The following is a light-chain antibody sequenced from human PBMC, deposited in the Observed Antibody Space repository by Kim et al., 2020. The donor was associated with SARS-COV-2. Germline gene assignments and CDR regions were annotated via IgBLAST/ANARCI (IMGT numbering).Light chain of an antibody. CDR3: QTWGTGIQV. CDR2: LKSDGSH. Sequence: QLVLTQSPSASASLGASVKLTCTLSSGHSSYTIAWHQQQPEKGPRYLMKLKSDGSHTKGDGIPDRFSGSGSGAERYLTISSLQSEDEADYYCQTWGTGIQVFGGGTQLTVL. V-gene: IGLV4-69*01. CDR1: SGHSSYT. J-gene: IGLJ3*02.